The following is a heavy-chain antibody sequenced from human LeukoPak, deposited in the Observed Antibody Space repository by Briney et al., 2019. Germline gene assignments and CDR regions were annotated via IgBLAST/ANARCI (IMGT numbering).Heavy chain of an antibody. V-gene: IGHV4-59*08. CDR3: ARLVGVYSYYGMDV. Sequence: PSETLSLTCTVSGGSISSYYWSWIRQPPGKGLEWIGYIFYSGSTSYNPSLKSRVTISVDKTKNQFSLRLSSVTAADTAVYYCARLVGVYSYYGMDVWGQGTTVTVSS. J-gene: IGHJ6*02. D-gene: IGHD2-21*01. CDR2: IFYSGST. CDR1: GGSISSYY.